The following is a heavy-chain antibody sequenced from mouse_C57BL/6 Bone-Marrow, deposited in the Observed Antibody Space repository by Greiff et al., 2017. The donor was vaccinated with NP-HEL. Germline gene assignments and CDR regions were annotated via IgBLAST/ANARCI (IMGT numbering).Heavy chain of an antibody. J-gene: IGHJ4*01. D-gene: IGHD1-1*01. CDR2: IWRGGST. CDR1: GFSLTSYG. V-gene: IGHV2-5*01. CDR3: AKTPDYYGRGDAMDY. Sequence: VHLVESGPGLVQPSQSLSITCTVSGFSLTSYGVHWVRQSPGKGLEWLGVIWRGGSTDYNAAFMSRLSITKDNSKSQVFFKMNSLQADDTAIYYCAKTPDYYGRGDAMDYWGQGTSVTVSS.